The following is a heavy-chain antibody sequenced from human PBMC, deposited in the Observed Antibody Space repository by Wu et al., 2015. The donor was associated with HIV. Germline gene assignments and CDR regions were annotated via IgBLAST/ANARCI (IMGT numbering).Heavy chain of an antibody. V-gene: IGHV1-24*01. CDR1: GYTLTELS. J-gene: IGHJ4*02. CDR2: FDPEDGET. D-gene: IGHD5-12*01. CDR3: ATYQYSGYDLSDYFDY. Sequence: QVQLVQSGAEVKKPGASVKVSCKVSGYTLTELSMHWVRQAPGKGLEWMGGFDPEDGETIYAQKFQGRVTMTEDTSTDTAYMELSSLRSEDTAVYYCATYQYSGYDLSDYFDYWGQGTLVTVSS.